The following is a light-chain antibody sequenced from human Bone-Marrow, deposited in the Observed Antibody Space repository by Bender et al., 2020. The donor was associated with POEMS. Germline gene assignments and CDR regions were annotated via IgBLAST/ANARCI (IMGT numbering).Light chain of an antibody. V-gene: IGLV2-8*01. J-gene: IGLJ3*02. CDR1: RSDVGRYDY. CDR2: EVT. CDR3: TSYTSSRTWV. Sequence: QSALTQPPSASGSPGQSVTISCTGTRSDVGRYDYVSWYQQHPGKAPKLMIYEVTKRPSGVPDRFSGSKSGNTASLTVSRLQAEDEADYYCTSYTSSRTWVFGGGSRVTVL.